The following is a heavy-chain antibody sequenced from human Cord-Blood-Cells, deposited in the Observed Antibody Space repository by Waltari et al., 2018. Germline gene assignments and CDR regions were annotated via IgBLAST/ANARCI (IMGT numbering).Heavy chain of an antibody. V-gene: IGHV1-8*01. Sequence: ASVKVSCKASGYTFTSYDINWVRQATGQGLEWMGWMNPNSGNTGYAQKFQGRVTMTRNTSISTAYMELSSLRSEDTAVYYCAREGGYCSGGSCYGFNNWFDPWGQGTLVTVSS. D-gene: IGHD2-15*01. CDR3: AREGGYCSGGSCYGFNNWFDP. CDR2: MNPNSGNT. J-gene: IGHJ5*02. CDR1: GYTFTSYD.